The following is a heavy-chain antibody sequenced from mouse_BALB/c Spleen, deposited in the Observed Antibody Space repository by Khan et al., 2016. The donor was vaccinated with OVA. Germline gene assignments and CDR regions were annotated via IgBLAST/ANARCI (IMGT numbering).Heavy chain of an antibody. CDR2: IWGGGST. CDR1: GFSLTDYG. D-gene: IGHD1-1*02. J-gene: IGHJ4*01. CDR3: AKAVWYYYYALDY. V-gene: IGHV2-6-5*01. Sequence: QVQLQESGPGLVAPSQSLSITCTVSGFSLTDYGVSWIRQPPGKGLEWLGVIWGGGSTYYNSALKSRLSISKDNSKSQAVLKMSSPQTDDTDMYYCAKAVWYYYYALDYWGQGTSVTVSS.